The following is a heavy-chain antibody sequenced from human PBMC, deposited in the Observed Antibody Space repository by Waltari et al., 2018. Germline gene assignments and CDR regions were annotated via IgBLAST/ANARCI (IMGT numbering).Heavy chain of an antibody. D-gene: IGHD2-2*01. CDR1: VDSISDHH. CDR3: ARHNQAYLY. CDR2: ISRSGST. Sequence: QVQLPESGPGLVKPSETLSLTGFVSVDSISDHHWTWIRQPPGKGLEWIGYISRSGSTNYNPSLKGRVTISVDTSRNQFSLKLSSVTAADTAVYYCARHNQAYLYWGQGILVTVSS. J-gene: IGHJ4*02. V-gene: IGHV4-59*08.